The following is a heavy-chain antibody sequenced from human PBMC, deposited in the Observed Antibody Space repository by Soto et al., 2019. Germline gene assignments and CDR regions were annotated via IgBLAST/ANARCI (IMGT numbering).Heavy chain of an antibody. V-gene: IGHV3-11*06. D-gene: IGHD2-15*01. CDR3: VRGGGGGLFDP. J-gene: IGHJ5*02. CDR2: ISPGSRYP. CDR1: GFTFGDSY. Sequence: GGSLRLSCAGPGFTFGDSYMSWIRQAPGKGLEWLSYISPGSRYPAYADSVKGRFTISRDNAKRSLYLQMMSLTAEDTAIYYCVRGGGGGLFDPWGQGTMVTVSS.